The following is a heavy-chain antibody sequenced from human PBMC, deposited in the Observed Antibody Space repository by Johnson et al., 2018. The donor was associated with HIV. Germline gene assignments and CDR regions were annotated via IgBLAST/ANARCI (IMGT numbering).Heavy chain of an antibody. V-gene: IGHV3-9*01. CDR1: GFTFDDYA. CDR3: AREGWYGDYVDAFDI. CDR2: ISWNSGSI. Sequence: VQLVESGGGLVQPGRSLRLSCAASGFTFDDYAMHWVRQAPGQGLAWVSGISWNSGSIGYADSVKGRFPISRDNAKNSLYLQMNSLRAEDRALYYCAREGWYGDYVDAFDIWGQGAMVTVSS. D-gene: IGHD4-17*01. J-gene: IGHJ3*02.